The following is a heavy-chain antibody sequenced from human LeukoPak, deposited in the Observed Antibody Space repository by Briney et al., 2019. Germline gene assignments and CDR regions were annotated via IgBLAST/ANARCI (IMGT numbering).Heavy chain of an antibody. V-gene: IGHV4-34*01. CDR1: GGSFSNYY. J-gene: IGHJ5*02. CDR2: INHSGST. D-gene: IGHD2-2*01. Sequence: PSETLSLTCAVYGGSFSNYYWSWMRQPPGKGLEWIGEINHSGSTNYNPSLKSRLTISVDTSKNQFSLKLSSVTAADTAVYSCARVHCSSSCEGHNWFDPWGQGTLVTVSS. CDR3: ARVHCSSSCEGHNWFDP.